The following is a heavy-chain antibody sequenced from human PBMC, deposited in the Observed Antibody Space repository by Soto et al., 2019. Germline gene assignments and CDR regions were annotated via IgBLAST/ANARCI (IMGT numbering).Heavy chain of an antibody. CDR2: IYSGGST. J-gene: IGHJ4*02. CDR3: ATYSSLDY. D-gene: IGHD6-13*01. CDR1: GFTVSNNY. Sequence: EVQLVETGGGVIQPGGSLRLSCAASGFTVSNNYMSWVRQAPGKGLEWVSLIYSGGSTYYADSVKGRFTISRDNSKNTLYIQMNSLRAEDTAVYYCATYSSLDYWGQGTLVTVSS. V-gene: IGHV3-53*02.